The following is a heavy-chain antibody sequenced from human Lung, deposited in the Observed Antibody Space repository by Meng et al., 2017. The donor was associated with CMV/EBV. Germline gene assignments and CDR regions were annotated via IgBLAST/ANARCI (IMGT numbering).Heavy chain of an antibody. Sequence: GGSLRLSYAASGFTFSDYYMSWIRQAPGKGLEWVSYISSSGSTIYYADSVKGRFTISRDNAKNSLYLQMNSLRAEDTAVYYCASRATGYSSSYIDYWGQGTLVTVSS. CDR2: ISSSGSTI. J-gene: IGHJ4*02. CDR1: GFTFSDYY. V-gene: IGHV3-11*04. D-gene: IGHD6-6*01. CDR3: ASRATGYSSSYIDY.